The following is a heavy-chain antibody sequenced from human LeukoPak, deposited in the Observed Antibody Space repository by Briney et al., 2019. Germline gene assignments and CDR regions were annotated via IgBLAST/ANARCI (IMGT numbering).Heavy chain of an antibody. V-gene: IGHV1-8*01. Sequence: ASVKVSCKASGYTFTSYDIKWVRQASGQGLEWMGWMNPNSGVTGYAQKFQGRVSMTRDTSISTAYMELSSLRSEDTAVYYCARGPIYPRSGDYPNYYFDYWGQGTLVTVSS. CDR2: MNPNSGVT. CDR3: ARGPIYPRSGDYPNYYFDY. CDR1: GYTFTSYD. D-gene: IGHD3-22*01. J-gene: IGHJ4*02.